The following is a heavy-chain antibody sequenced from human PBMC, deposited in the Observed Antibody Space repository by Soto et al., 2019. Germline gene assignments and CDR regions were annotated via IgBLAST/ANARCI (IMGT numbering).Heavy chain of an antibody. J-gene: IGHJ4*02. V-gene: IGHV3-23*01. CDR3: AKASSGYSSGWPFDY. CDR2: ISGSGGST. D-gene: IGHD6-19*01. CDR1: GFTFSSYA. Sequence: GGSLRLSCAASGFTFSSYAMSWVRQAPGKGLEWVSAISGSGGSTYYADSVKGRFTISRDNSKNTLYLQMNSLRAEDMAVYYCAKASSGYSSGWPFDYWGQGTLVTVSS.